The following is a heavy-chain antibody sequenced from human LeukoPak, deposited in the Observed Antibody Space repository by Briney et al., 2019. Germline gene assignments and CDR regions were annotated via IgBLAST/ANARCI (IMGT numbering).Heavy chain of an antibody. D-gene: IGHD3-22*01. CDR1: GGSISNYY. Sequence: RSEPLSLTCTVSGGSISNYYWNWIRQPPGKGLEWIGRIYTSGSTNYNPSLKSRVTISVDTSKNQFSLKLSSVTAADTAVYYCTSDTYYYDSTGLGHWFDPWGQGTLVTVSS. J-gene: IGHJ5*02. CDR2: IYTSGST. CDR3: TSDTYYYDSTGLGHWFDP. V-gene: IGHV4-4*08.